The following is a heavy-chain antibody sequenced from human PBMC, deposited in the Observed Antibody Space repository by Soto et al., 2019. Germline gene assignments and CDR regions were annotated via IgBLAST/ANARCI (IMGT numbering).Heavy chain of an antibody. J-gene: IGHJ2*01. Sequence: QVQLVESGGGVVQPGRSLRLSCAASGFTFSSYAMHWVRQAPGKGLEWVAVISYDGSNKYYANSVKGRFTISRDNSKNTLDLQMNSLRAEDTAVYYCARDPGVIVVVMYWYFDLWGRGTLVTVSS. D-gene: IGHD3-22*01. CDR3: ARDPGVIVVVMYWYFDL. CDR2: ISYDGSNK. CDR1: GFTFSSYA. V-gene: IGHV3-30-3*01.